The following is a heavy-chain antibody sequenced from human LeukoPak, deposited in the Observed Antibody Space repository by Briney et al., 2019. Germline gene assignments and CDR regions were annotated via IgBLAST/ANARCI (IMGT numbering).Heavy chain of an antibody. CDR3: ARVGEYDSF. V-gene: IGHV3-74*01. CDR2: ISSDGSNT. D-gene: IGHD2/OR15-2a*01. J-gene: IGHJ4*02. Sequence: GGSLRLSCAASGFTFSNFWMYWVRQPPGKGLVWVSRISSDGSNTNYADSVKGRFTISRDNAKNTLYLQMDSLRAEDTAVYYCARVGEYDSFWGQGTLVTVSS. CDR1: GFTFSNFW.